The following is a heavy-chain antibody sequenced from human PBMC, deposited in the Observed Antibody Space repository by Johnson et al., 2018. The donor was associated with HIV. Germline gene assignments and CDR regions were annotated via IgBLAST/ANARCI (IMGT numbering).Heavy chain of an antibody. CDR2: IWYDGSNK. V-gene: IGHV3-33*03. Sequence: QEKLVESGGGVVQPGRSLRLSCAASGLTFSSYGMHWVRQAPGKGLEWVAVIWYDGSNKYYADSVKGRFTISRDKCKNTLYLQMNSLRAEDTAVYYCAKDHDYGDAFDIWGQGTMVTVSS. J-gene: IGHJ3*02. CDR3: AKDHDYGDAFDI. CDR1: GLTFSSYG. D-gene: IGHD4-17*01.